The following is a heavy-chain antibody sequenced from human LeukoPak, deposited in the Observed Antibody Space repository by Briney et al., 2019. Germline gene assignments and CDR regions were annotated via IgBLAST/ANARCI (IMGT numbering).Heavy chain of an antibody. CDR1: GFTFSTYT. CDR3: ARERNGYYFDY. J-gene: IGHJ4*02. CDR2: ISGRSSYI. V-gene: IGHV3-21*01. D-gene: IGHD2-8*01. Sequence: GGSLRLSCVPSGFTFSTYTVNWVRQAPGKGLEWVSSISGRSSYINYADSVKGRFTISRENAKNSLFLQMSSLRAEDTAVYYCARERNGYYFDYWGQGTLVTVSS.